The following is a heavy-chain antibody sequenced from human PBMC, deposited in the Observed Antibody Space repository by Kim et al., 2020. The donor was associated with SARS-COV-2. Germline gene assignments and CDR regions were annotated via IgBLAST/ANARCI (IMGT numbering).Heavy chain of an antibody. V-gene: IGHV4-30-2*01. Sequence: SETLSLTCAVSGGSISSGGYSWSWIRQPPGKGLEWIGYIYHSGSTYYNPSLKSRVTISVDRSKNQFSLKLSSVTAADTAVYYCARGSGSTAVAAPFDCWGQGTLVTVSS. D-gene: IGHD6-19*01. CDR3: ARGSGSTAVAAPFDC. CDR1: GGSISSGGYS. CDR2: IYHSGST. J-gene: IGHJ4*02.